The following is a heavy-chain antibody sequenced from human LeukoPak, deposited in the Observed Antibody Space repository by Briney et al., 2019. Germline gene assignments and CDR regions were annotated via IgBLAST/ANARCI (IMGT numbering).Heavy chain of an antibody. Sequence: ASVKVSCKASGYTFTSYDINWVRQATGQGLEWMGWMNPNSGNTGYAQKFQGRVTMTRNTSISTAYMELSGLRSEDTAVYYCARDFYTAMETTDFDYWGQGTLVTVSS. CDR3: ARDFYTAMETTDFDY. CDR2: MNPNSGNT. CDR1: GYTFTSYD. J-gene: IGHJ4*02. D-gene: IGHD5-18*01. V-gene: IGHV1-8*01.